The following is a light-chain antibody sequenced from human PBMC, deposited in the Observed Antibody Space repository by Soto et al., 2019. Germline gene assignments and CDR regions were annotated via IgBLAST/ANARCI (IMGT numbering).Light chain of an antibody. Sequence: QSVLTQPPSVSVTPGQRVTISCTGSSSNIGAGYDVHWYQQLPGTAPKLVIYANINRPSGVPDRFSGSRSGTSASLAITGLQAEDEGDYYCQSYDSSLSGVVFGGGTKLTVL. J-gene: IGLJ3*02. V-gene: IGLV1-40*01. CDR1: SSNIGAGYD. CDR3: QSYDSSLSGVV. CDR2: ANI.